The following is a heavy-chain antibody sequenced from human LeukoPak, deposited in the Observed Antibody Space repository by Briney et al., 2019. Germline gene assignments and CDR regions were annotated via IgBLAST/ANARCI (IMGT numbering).Heavy chain of an antibody. D-gene: IGHD6-13*01. CDR2: ISYDGSNK. CDR3: ARDWYDSSSPTFDY. V-gene: IGHV3-30-3*01. J-gene: IGHJ4*02. Sequence: PGGSLRLSCAASGFTFSSYAMHWVRQAPGKGLEWVAVISYDGSNKYYADSVKGRFTISRDNSKNTLYLQMNSLRAEDTAVYYCARDWYDSSSPTFDYWGQGTLVTVSS. CDR1: GFTFSSYA.